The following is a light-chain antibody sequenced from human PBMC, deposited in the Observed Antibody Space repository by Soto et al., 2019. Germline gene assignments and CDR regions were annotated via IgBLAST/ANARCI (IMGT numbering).Light chain of an antibody. V-gene: IGLV2-23*02. CDR3: SSYAGSSTFML. CDR1: SSDFGSYNV. J-gene: IGLJ2*01. CDR2: EVT. Sequence: QSALTQPASVSGSPGQSITISCTGTSSDFGSYNVVSWYRHHPGKAPKLIIYEVTKRPSGVSNRFSGSKSGNTASLTISGLQAEDEADYFCSSYAGSSTFMLFGGGTKLTVL.